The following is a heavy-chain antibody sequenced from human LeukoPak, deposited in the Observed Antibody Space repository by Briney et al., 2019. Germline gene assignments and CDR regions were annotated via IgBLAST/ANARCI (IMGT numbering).Heavy chain of an antibody. CDR1: GFTFSSYS. V-gene: IGHV3-21*01. Sequence: PGGSLRLSCAASGFTFSSYSMNWVRQAPGKGLEWVSSISSSSSYIYYADSVKGRFTISRDNAKNSLYLQMNSLRAEDTAVYYCARGGDYYDSSGYSYAQYYFDYWGQGTLVTVSS. CDR2: ISSSSSYI. CDR3: ARGGDYYDSSGYSYAQYYFDY. D-gene: IGHD3-22*01. J-gene: IGHJ4*02.